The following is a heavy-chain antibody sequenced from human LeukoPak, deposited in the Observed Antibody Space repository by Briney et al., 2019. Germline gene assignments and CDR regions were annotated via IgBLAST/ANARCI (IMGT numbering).Heavy chain of an antibody. J-gene: IGHJ4*02. CDR2: IYYSGSN. D-gene: IGHD4-17*01. Sequence: SETLSLTCTVSGGSISSSGYYWGWIRQTPGKGLEWIGSIYYSGSNYHNPSLKSRVSMSVDTSKNQFSLKLSSVTAADTAVYYCAKTDYGDYSSDYWGQGTLVTVSS. V-gene: IGHV4-39*07. CDR3: AKTDYGDYSSDY. CDR1: GGSISSSGYY.